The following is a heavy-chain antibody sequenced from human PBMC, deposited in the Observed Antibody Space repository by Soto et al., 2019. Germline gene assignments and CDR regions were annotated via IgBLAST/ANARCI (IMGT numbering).Heavy chain of an antibody. Sequence: EVQLVESGGGLVKPGGSLRLSCAASGFTFSSYSMNWVRQAPGKGLEWVSSISSSSSTIYYADSVKGRFTISRDNAKNSLYLQMNSLRAEDTAVYYCARESVLYGDHGGFDYWGQGTLVTVSS. CDR3: ARESVLYGDHGGFDY. V-gene: IGHV3-21*01. CDR2: ISSSSSTI. J-gene: IGHJ4*02. CDR1: GFTFSSYS. D-gene: IGHD4-17*01.